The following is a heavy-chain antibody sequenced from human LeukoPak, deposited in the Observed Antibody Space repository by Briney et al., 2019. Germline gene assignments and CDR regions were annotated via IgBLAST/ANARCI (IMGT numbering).Heavy chain of an antibody. J-gene: IGHJ4*02. V-gene: IGHV3-48*03. CDR2: ISSSGSTI. D-gene: IGHD3-3*01. Sequence: GGSLRLSCAASGFTFSSYEMNWVRQAPGKGLEWVSYISSSGSTIYYADSVKGRSTISRDNAKNSLYLQMNSLRAEDTAVYYCARASHDFWSGHYKDFDYWGQGTLVTVSS. CDR3: ARASHDFWSGHYKDFDY. CDR1: GFTFSSYE.